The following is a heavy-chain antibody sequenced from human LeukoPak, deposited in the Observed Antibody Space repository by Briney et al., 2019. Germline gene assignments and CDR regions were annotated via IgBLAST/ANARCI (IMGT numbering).Heavy chain of an antibody. CDR2: IFTAGDT. D-gene: IGHD6-19*01. Sequence: GGSLRLLCAVSGFHDRDNHMNGARHAPGRGLACVAVIFTAGDTPYTDSVKGRFTISRDSSKYTWFLQLNSLPPEDTAVYYCLRQGLGGAGRWGQGTLVTAS. CDR1: GFHDRDNH. V-gene: IGHV3-66*02. J-gene: IGHJ4*02. CDR3: LRQGLGGAGR.